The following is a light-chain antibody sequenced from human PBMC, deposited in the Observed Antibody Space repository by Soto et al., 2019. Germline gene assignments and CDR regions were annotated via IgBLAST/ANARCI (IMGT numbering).Light chain of an antibody. Sequence: QSALTQPASVSESPGQSITVSCTGTSSDVGGYNYVSWYQQHPGKAPKLMIYDVSDRPSGVSNRFSGSKSGNTASLTISGLQAEDEADYYCSSYSSSSTLYVFGTGNKVTVL. CDR2: DVS. CDR1: SSDVGGYNY. CDR3: SSYSSSSTLYV. V-gene: IGLV2-14*01. J-gene: IGLJ1*01.